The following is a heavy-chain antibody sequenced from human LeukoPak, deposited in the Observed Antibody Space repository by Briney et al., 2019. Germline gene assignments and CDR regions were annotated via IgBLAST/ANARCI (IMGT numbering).Heavy chain of an antibody. CDR1: GYTFTSYY. Sequence: ASVKVSCKASGYTFTSYYMHWVRQAPGQGLEWMGIINPSGGSTSYAQKFQGRVTMTRDTSTSTVYMELSSLRSEDTAVYYCARDPPAGTDNSNFDYWGLGTLVTVSS. D-gene: IGHD6-13*01. V-gene: IGHV1-46*01. J-gene: IGHJ4*02. CDR2: INPSGGST. CDR3: ARDPPAGTDNSNFDY.